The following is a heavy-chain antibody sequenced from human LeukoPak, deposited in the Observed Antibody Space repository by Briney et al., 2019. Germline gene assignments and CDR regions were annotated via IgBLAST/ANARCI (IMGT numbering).Heavy chain of an antibody. CDR3: ARVADGYNSIPNWFDP. V-gene: IGHV3-21*04. J-gene: IGHJ5*02. Sequence: GGSLRLSCAASGFSFSSYSMKWVRQAPGKGLEWVSSISSSSNYIYYADSVKGRFTISRDNAKNSLYLQMNSLRAEDTAVYYCARVADGYNSIPNWFDPWGQGTLVTVSS. CDR1: GFSFSSYS. D-gene: IGHD5-24*01. CDR2: ISSSSNYI.